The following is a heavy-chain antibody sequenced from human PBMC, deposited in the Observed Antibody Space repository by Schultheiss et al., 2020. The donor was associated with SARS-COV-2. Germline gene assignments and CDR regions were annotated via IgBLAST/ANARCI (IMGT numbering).Heavy chain of an antibody. V-gene: IGHV3-23*01. J-gene: IGHJ4*02. CDR1: GFTFSSYG. CDR3: AKDRVVEMATIYDY. Sequence: GGSLRLSCAASGFTFSSYGMNWVRQAPGKGLEWVSAISGSGGSTYYADSVKGRFTISRDNSKNTLYLQMNSLRAEDTAVYYCAKDRVVEMATIYDYWGQGTLVTVPQ. D-gene: IGHD5-24*01. CDR2: ISGSGGST.